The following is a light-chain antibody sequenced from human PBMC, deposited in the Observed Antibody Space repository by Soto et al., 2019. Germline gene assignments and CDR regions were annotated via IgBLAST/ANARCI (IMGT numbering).Light chain of an antibody. CDR2: GSS. CDR3: QQYSNWPPAIT. Sequence: EIVITQSPATLSVSPGERATLSCRATETVSTNLAWFQRKAGQPPRLLIYGSSTRATGVPDRFSGSGSGTEFALIISSLQSEDVAVYYCQQYSNWPPAITFGQGTRLEI. V-gene: IGKV3-15*01. J-gene: IGKJ5*01. CDR1: ETVSTN.